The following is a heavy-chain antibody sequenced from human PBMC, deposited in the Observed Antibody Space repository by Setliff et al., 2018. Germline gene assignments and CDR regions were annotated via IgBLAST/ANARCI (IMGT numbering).Heavy chain of an antibody. V-gene: IGHV4-39*01. CDR1: GASISSGTYY. CDR2: IHYRGTT. D-gene: IGHD1-1*01. Sequence: SETLSLTCTVPGASISSGTYYWAWIRQPPGKGLEWIGRIHYRGTTYSNASLASRLTISVDTAKNQFSLKLTSVTAADTAVYYCARTGTYRYLDYWGQGTRVTVSS. CDR3: ARTGTYRYLDY. J-gene: IGHJ4*02.